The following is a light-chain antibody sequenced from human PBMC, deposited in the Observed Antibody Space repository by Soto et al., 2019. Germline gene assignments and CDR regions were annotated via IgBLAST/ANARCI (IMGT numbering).Light chain of an antibody. CDR1: SSNIGAGYD. Sequence: QSVLTQTPSVSGAPGQKITMSCTGSSSNIGAGYDVHWYQQVPGAAPKLIIYEVNKRPSGVPDRFSGSKSGSTASLTVSGLQAEDEADYFCSSYAGSKNFILFGGGTKLTVL. J-gene: IGLJ2*01. CDR3: SSYAGSKNFIL. V-gene: IGLV1-40*01. CDR2: EVN.